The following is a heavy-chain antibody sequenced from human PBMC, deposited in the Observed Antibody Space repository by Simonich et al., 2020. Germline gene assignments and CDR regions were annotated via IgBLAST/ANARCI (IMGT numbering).Heavy chain of an antibody. J-gene: IGHJ4*02. D-gene: IGHD5-12*01. CDR2: SYYSGST. CDR1: GGSISSNY. V-gene: IGHV4-59*08. CDR3: ARHDRWLQFYFDY. Sequence: QVQLQESGPGLVKPSETLSLTCTVSGGSISSNYWSWIRQPPGKGLEWIGYSYYSGSTNYNPSLKSRVTISVDTSKNQFSLKLSSVTAADTAVYYCARHDRWLQFYFDYWGQGTLVTVSS.